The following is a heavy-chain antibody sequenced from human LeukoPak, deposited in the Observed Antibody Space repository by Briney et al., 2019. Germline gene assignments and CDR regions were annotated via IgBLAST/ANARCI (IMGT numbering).Heavy chain of an antibody. Sequence: GESLKISCKGSGYSFTSYWIAWVRRMPGKGLEWMGIIYPGDSDTRYSPSFQGQVTISADKSISTAYLQWSSLKASDTAMYYCARSSCSNINCRGNWFDPWGQGTLVTVSS. CDR3: ARSSCSNINCRGNWFDP. CDR2: IYPGDSDT. J-gene: IGHJ5*02. CDR1: GYSFTSYW. D-gene: IGHD2-2*01. V-gene: IGHV5-51*01.